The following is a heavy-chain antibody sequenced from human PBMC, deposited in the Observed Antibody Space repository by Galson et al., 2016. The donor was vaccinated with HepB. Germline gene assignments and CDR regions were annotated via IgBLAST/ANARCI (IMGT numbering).Heavy chain of an antibody. J-gene: IGHJ4*02. CDR2: IGWDGEST. V-gene: IGHV3-43*01. CDR1: GFTFDHYT. Sequence: SLRLSCAASGFTFDHYTMHWVRQAPGKGLEWVSLIGWDGESTFYADPVKGRFTISRDNSKNSLYLQMNSLRTEDTALYFCAKDIPPRDWGQGTLVTVSS. CDR3: AKDIPPRD.